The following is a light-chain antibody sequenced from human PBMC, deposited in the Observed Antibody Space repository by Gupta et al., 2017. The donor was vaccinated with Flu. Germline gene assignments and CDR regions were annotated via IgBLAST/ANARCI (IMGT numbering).Light chain of an antibody. J-gene: IGKJ5*01. V-gene: IGKV1-39*01. CDR1: QRISSY. CDR2: AAS. CDR3: QQRDSTLIT. Sequence: PSSLSASVGDRVNITCRASQRISSYLNWYQQKPGKGPKVLIYAASKVQSGVPSRFSGSGSGTDFTLTISRLQSEDFATYYCQQRDSTLITFGQGTRMEIK.